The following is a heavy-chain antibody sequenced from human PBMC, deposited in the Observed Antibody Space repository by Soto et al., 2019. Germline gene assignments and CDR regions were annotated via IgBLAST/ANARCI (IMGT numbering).Heavy chain of an antibody. J-gene: IGHJ4*02. V-gene: IGHV1-58*01. CDR2: IVVGSGNT. CDR1: GFTFTSSA. D-gene: IGHD3-22*01. CDR3: AADPTNYYDSTTNPDFDY. Sequence: SVKVSCKASGFTFTSSAVQWVRQARGQRLEWIGWIVVGSGNTNYAQKFQERVTITRDMSTSTAYMELSSLRSEDTAVYYCAADPTNYYDSTTNPDFDYWGQGTLVTVSS.